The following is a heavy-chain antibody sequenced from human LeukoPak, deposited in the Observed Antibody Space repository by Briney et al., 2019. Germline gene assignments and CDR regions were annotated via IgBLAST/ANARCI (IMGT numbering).Heavy chain of an antibody. J-gene: IGHJ4*02. D-gene: IGHD6-13*01. CDR2: IYYSGNT. V-gene: IGHV4-39*01. Sequence: SETLSLTCTVSGGPISSNSHSWEWIRQPPGKGLEWIANIYYSGNTNYNPSLESRVTISVDASENQFSLKLNSVTAADTAVYYCARRIHGSSHVDCWGQGTMVTVSS. CDR3: ARRIHGSSHVDC. CDR1: GGPISSNSHS.